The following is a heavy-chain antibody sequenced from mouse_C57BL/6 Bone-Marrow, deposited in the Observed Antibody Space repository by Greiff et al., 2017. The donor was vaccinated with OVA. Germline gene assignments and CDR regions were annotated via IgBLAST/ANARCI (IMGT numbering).Heavy chain of an antibody. Sequence: VQLQESGPGLVQPSQRLSITCTVSGFSLTSYGVHWVRQSPGKGLEWLGVIWSGGSTDYNAAFISRLSISKDNSKSQVFFKMNSLQADDTAIYYCARNHYFYFDYWGQGTTLTVSS. J-gene: IGHJ2*01. D-gene: IGHD1-1*01. CDR2: IWSGGST. CDR1: GFSLTSYG. CDR3: ARNHYFYFDY. V-gene: IGHV2-2*01.